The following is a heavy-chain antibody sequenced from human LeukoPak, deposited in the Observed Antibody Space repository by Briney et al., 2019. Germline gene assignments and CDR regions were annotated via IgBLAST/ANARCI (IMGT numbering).Heavy chain of an antibody. V-gene: IGHV3-23*01. CDR2: ISGSGDST. CDR3: AKRTGYFDYVGHFDY. Sequence: PGGSLRLSCVASGFTFSSYAMSWVRQAPGKGLEWVSSISGSGDSTYYADSVKGRFTISRDISKNTLYLQMNSLRAEDTAVYYCAKRTGYFDYVGHFDYWGQGTLVTVSS. D-gene: IGHD4-17*01. J-gene: IGHJ4*02. CDR1: GFTFSSYA.